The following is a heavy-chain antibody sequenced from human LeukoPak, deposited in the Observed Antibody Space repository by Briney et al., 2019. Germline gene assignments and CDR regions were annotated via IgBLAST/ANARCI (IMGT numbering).Heavy chain of an antibody. V-gene: IGHV4-30-4*08. CDR2: IYYSGST. Sequence: PSETLSLTCSVSGAPVSSGSYNRSWIRQPPGKGLEWIGYIYYSGSTYYNPSLKSRVTISVDTSKNQFSLKLSSVTAADTAVYYCARAVYVWYYFDYWGQGTLVTVSS. CDR3: ARAVYVWYYFDY. J-gene: IGHJ4*02. CDR1: GAPVSSGSYN. D-gene: IGHD2/OR15-2a*01.